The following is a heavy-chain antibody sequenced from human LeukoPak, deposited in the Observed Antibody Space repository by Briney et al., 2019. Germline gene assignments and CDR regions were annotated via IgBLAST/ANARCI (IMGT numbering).Heavy chain of an antibody. D-gene: IGHD1-7*01. CDR3: AKSITGTTSVSPYYYMDV. CDR1: GFTFSSYG. J-gene: IGHJ6*03. Sequence: GGSLRLSCAASGFTFSSYGMHWVRQAPGKGLEWVAFIRYDGSNKYYADSVKGRFTISRDNSKNTLYLQMNSLRAEDTAVYYCAKSITGTTSVSPYYYMDVWGKGTTVTVSS. CDR2: IRYDGSNK. V-gene: IGHV3-30*02.